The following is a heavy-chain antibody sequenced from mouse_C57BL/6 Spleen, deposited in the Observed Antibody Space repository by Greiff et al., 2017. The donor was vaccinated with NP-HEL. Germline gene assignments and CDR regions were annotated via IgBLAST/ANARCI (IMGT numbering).Heavy chain of an antibody. V-gene: IGHV5-16*01. Sequence: EVKLMESEGGLVQPGSSMKLSCTASGFTFSDYYMAWVRQVPEKGLEWVANINYDGSSTYYLDSLKSRFIISRDNAKNILYLQMSSLKSEDTATYYCARDQGPLSTMIAWYFDVWGTGTTVTVSS. CDR1: GFTFSDYY. CDR2: INYDGSST. J-gene: IGHJ1*03. D-gene: IGHD2-4*01. CDR3: ARDQGPLSTMIAWYFDV.